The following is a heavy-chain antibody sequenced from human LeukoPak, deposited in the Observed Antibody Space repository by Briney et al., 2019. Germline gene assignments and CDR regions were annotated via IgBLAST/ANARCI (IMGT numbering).Heavy chain of an antibody. D-gene: IGHD3-3*01. CDR2: IYYSGST. CDR3: ARGVSDFWSGYPTTYYFDY. CDR1: GGSISSYY. V-gene: IGHV4-59*01. J-gene: IGHJ4*02. Sequence: KPSETLSLTCTVSGGSISSYYWSWIRQPPGKGLEWIGYIYYSGSTNYNPSLKSRVTISVDTSKNQFSLKLSSVTAADTAVYYCARGVSDFWSGYPTTYYFDYWGQGTLVTVSS.